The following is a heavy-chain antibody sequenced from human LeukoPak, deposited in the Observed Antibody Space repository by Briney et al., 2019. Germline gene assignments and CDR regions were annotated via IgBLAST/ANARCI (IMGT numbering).Heavy chain of an antibody. CDR3: AREGSGSYYPDY. Sequence: GESLRLSCAASGFTFSSYWMSWVRQAPGKGLEWVANIKQDGTEKNYVDSVKGRFTISRGNAKNSLYLQMNSLRVDDTAVYYCAREGSGSYYPDYWGQGTLVTVSS. J-gene: IGHJ4*02. V-gene: IGHV3-7*01. CDR2: IKQDGTEK. D-gene: IGHD3-10*01. CDR1: GFTFSSYW.